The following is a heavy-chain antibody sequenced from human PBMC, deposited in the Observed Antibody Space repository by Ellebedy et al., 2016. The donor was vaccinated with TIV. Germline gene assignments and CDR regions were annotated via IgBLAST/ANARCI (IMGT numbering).Heavy chain of an antibody. V-gene: IGHV3-30*03. CDR3: TGAISAGFIDS. D-gene: IGHD6-13*01. CDR2: ISHDGRNQ. J-gene: IGHJ4*02. Sequence: GGSLRLXCAASGFIFANYGMHWVRQAPGKGLEWVALISHDGRNQYYADSVKGRFTISRENAKSSLFLQMNRLRAEDTALDYCTGAISAGFIDSWGQGTLVTVSS. CDR1: GFIFANYG.